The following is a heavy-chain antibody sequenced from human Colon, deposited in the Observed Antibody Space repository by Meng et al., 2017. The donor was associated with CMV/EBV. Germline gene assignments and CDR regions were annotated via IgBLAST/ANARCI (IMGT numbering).Heavy chain of an antibody. V-gene: IGHV3-15*01. D-gene: IGHD6-13*01. J-gene: IGHJ6*02. CDR2: IKSKIDGGTT. CDR3: AAITAATVTLYGMDV. Sequence: GESLKISCEVSGSSFTNYWIGWVRQAPGKGLEWIGRIKSKIDGGTTDYAAPVKGRFSLSRDDSKNTLYLQMNSLKTEDTAVYYCAAITAATVTLYGMDVWGLGTTVTVSS. CDR1: GSSFTNYW.